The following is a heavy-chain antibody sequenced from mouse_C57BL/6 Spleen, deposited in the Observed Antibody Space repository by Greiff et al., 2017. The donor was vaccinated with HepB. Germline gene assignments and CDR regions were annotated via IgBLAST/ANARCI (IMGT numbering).Heavy chain of an antibody. Sequence: VQLQQSGTVLARPGASVKMSCKTSGYTFTSYWMHWVKQRPGQGLEWIGAIYPGNSDTSYNQKFKGKAKLTAVTSASTAYMELSSLTNEDSAVYYGTRKGITTVVATRSYWYFDVWGTGTTVTVSS. CDR1: GYTFTSYW. J-gene: IGHJ1*03. D-gene: IGHD1-1*01. CDR2: IYPGNSDT. V-gene: IGHV1-5*01. CDR3: TRKGITTVVATRSYWYFDV.